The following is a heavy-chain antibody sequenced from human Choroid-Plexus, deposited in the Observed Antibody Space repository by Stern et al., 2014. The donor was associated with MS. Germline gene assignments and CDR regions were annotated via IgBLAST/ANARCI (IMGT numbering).Heavy chain of an antibody. J-gene: IGHJ6*02. CDR2: IKPNTGGT. V-gene: IGHV1-2*02. Sequence: VQLVESGAEVKKPGASVKVSCKTSGYIFTGDYIHWVRQAPGQGLEWMAWIKPNTGGTKYAQKFQGRVTMSRDTSISTAYVELSSLTSDDTAVYYCARDQRGITIFGVVTAYYYLGMAVWGQGPTVTVSS. D-gene: IGHD3-3*01. CDR1: GYIFTGDY. CDR3: ARDQRGITIFGVVTAYYYLGMAV.